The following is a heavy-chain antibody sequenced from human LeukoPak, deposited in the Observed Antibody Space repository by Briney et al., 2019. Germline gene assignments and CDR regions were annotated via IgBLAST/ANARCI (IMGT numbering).Heavy chain of an antibody. CDR2: IYHSGST. V-gene: IGHV4-4*02. D-gene: IGHD2-15*01. J-gene: IGHJ3*02. Sequence: SETLSLTCAVSGGSISSNNWWGGVRQPPGKGLEWIGEIYHSGSTNYNPSLKSRINISVDKSKNKFSLNLSSVTAADTAIYYCARENCRGATCYSMWCAFDIWGQGTMVTV. CDR3: ARENCRGATCYSMWCAFDI. CDR1: GGSISSNNW.